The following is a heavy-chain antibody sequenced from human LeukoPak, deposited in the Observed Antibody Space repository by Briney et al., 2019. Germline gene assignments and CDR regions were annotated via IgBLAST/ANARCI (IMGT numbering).Heavy chain of an antibody. J-gene: IGHJ5*02. D-gene: IGHD1-1*01. CDR1: GGTLSSYA. CDR3: ARDQSAITTSNWFDP. Sequence: SVTVSCKPSGGTLSSYAINWVRQAPGQGLEWMGRIIPIFGTANYAQKFQGRVSITADKSTNTAYMELSSLRSEDTAVYYCARDQSAITTSNWFDPWGQGTLVTVSS. V-gene: IGHV1-69*06. CDR2: IIPIFGTA.